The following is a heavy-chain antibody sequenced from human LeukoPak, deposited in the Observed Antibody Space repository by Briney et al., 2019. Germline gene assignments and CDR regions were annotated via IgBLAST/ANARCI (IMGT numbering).Heavy chain of an antibody. V-gene: IGHV3-23*01. CDR3: ARESPAFGVVIGTLYYYYGMDV. Sequence: GGSLRLSCAASGFTFSSYAMSWVRQAPGKGLEWVSAISGSGGSTYYADSVKGRFTISRDNSKNALYLQMNSLRAEDTAVYYCARESPAFGVVIGTLYYYYGMDVWGQGTTVTVSS. CDR2: ISGSGGST. D-gene: IGHD3-3*01. CDR1: GFTFSSYA. J-gene: IGHJ6*02.